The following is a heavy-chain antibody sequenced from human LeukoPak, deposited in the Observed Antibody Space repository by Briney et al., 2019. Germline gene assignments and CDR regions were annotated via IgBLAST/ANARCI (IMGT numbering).Heavy chain of an antibody. CDR2: ISYSGST. D-gene: IGHD2-15*01. V-gene: IGHV4-59*01. CDR3: ARGHDGVVGWFAP. Sequence: PSETLSLTCTVSGGSITNYYWIWIRQPPGKGLEWIGHISYSGSTNYNPSLKSRVTISVDTSKNQFSLKLTSVTAADTAVYYCARGHDGVVGWFAPWGQGTLVTVSS. J-gene: IGHJ5*02. CDR1: GGSITNYY.